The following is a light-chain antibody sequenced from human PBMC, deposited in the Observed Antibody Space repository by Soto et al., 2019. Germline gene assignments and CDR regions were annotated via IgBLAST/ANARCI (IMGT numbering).Light chain of an antibody. CDR1: QGSGND. J-gene: IGKJ3*01. CDR3: RQDYTYPFT. CDR2: GAS. V-gene: IGKV1-6*01. Sequence: AIQMTQSPPSLSASVGDRVTITCRASQGSGNDLGWYQQRPGKAPKLLIYGASILQSGVSSRCSGSGSGTEFTLTISSLQPEDSATYYCRQDYTYPFTFGPGTKMEIK.